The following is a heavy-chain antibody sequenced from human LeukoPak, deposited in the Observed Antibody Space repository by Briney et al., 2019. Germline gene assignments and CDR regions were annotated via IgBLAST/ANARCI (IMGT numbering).Heavy chain of an antibody. Sequence: PSETLSLTCPVSGCSISSSSYYWGWIRQPPGKGLEWIGSIYYSGSPYYTPSLKSRVTISVATSKHHFSLKLSSVTAADTAVYYCARQEPLYYYDSSGHPWDFDYWGQGTLVTASS. CDR3: ARQEPLYYYDSSGHPWDFDY. D-gene: IGHD3-22*01. J-gene: IGHJ4*02. CDR1: GCSISSSSYY. CDR2: IYYSGSP. V-gene: IGHV4-39*01.